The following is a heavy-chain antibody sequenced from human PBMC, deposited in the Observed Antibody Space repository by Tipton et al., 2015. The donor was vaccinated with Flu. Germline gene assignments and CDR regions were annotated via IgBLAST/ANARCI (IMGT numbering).Heavy chain of an antibody. CDR2: INHSGST. V-gene: IGHV4-34*01. CDR1: GGSFSGYY. CDR3: VGADAEPNSGSGRGVDY. Sequence: AGLVKPSETLSLTCAVYGGSFSGYYWSWIRQPPGKGLEWIGEINHSGSTNYNPSLKSRVTISVDTSKNQFSLKLTCVISADKAVYYCVGADAEPNSGSGRGVDYWGQGTLVTVSS. D-gene: IGHD3-10*01. J-gene: IGHJ4*02.